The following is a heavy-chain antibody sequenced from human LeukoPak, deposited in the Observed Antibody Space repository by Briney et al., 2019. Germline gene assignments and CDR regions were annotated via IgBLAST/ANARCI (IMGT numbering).Heavy chain of an antibody. CDR2: IIPILGIA. V-gene: IGHV1-69*04. CDR1: GGTFSSYA. Sequence: SVKVSCKASGGTFSSYAISWVRQAPGQGLEWMGRIIPILGIANYAQKFQGRVTITADKSTSTAYMELRSLRSDDTAVYYCATINEYSPLDYWGQGTLVTVSS. J-gene: IGHJ4*02. CDR3: ATINEYSPLDY. D-gene: IGHD2-21*01.